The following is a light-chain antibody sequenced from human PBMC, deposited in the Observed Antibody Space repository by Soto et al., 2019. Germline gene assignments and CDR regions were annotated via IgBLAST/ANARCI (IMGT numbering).Light chain of an antibody. CDR2: DAS. J-gene: IGKJ4*01. CDR3: QQRSKWPLT. V-gene: IGKV3-11*01. CDR1: QSVGSY. Sequence: EIVLTQSPATLSLSPGERATLSCRASQSVGSYLAWYQQKPGQAPRLLIYDASNRATGVPARFSGSGSGTDFALTISSLEPKDFAVYYCQQRSKWPLTFGGGTKVDIK.